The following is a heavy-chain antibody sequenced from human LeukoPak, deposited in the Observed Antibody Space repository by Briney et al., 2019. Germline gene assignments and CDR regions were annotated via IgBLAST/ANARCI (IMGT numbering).Heavy chain of an antibody. CDR1: GGSFSGYY. Sequence: SETLSLTCAVYGGSFSGYYWSWIRQPPGKGLEWIGEINHSGSTNYNPSLKSRVAISVDTSKNQFSLKLSSVTAADTAVYYCARSHSSSWYHYFDYWGQGTLVTASS. CDR2: INHSGST. V-gene: IGHV4-34*01. D-gene: IGHD6-13*01. CDR3: ARSHSSSWYHYFDY. J-gene: IGHJ4*02.